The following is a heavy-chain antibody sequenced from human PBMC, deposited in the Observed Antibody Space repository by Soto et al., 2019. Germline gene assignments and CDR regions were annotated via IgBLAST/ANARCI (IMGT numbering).Heavy chain of an antibody. D-gene: IGHD3-3*01. CDR1: GFTFSSYA. Sequence: GGSLRLSCAASGFTFSSYAMSWVRQAPGKGLEWVSAISGSGGSTYYADSVKGRFTISRDNSKNPLYLQMNSLRAEDTAVYYCARDPVEWLFLFGAFDIWGQGTMVTV. J-gene: IGHJ3*02. CDR2: ISGSGGST. CDR3: ARDPVEWLFLFGAFDI. V-gene: IGHV3-23*01.